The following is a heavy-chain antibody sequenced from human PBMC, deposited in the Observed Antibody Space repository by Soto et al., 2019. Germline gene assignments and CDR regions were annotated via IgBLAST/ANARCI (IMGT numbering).Heavy chain of an antibody. J-gene: IGHJ6*03. CDR3: ARLYCSSTSCPYSYYYYYMDV. Sequence: GGSLRLSCAASGFTVSSNYMSWVRQAPGKGLEWVSVIYSGGSTYYADSVKGRFTISRDNSKNTLYLQMNSLRAEDTAVYYCARLYCSSTSCPYSYYYYYMDVWRKGTTVTVSS. CDR2: IYSGGST. V-gene: IGHV3-66*04. D-gene: IGHD2-2*01. CDR1: GFTVSSNY.